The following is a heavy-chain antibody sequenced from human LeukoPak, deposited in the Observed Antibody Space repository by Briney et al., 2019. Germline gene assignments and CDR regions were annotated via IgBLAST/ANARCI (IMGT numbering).Heavy chain of an antibody. J-gene: IGHJ4*01. V-gene: IGHV3-53*01. CDR3: ARGASCGGDCYPH. D-gene: IGHD2-21*02. CDR1: GFSVRSSY. Sequence: GGSLRLSCEASGFSVRSSYMSWVRQAPGKGLEWVSVIYTSDSTHYADSVKGRFIISRDNSRNTLYFQMNSLRAEDTAVYYCARGASCGGDCYPHWGQGTLVTVSS. CDR2: IYTSDST.